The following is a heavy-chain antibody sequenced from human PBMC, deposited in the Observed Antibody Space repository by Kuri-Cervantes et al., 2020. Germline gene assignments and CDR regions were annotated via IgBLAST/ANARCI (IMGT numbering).Heavy chain of an antibody. V-gene: IGHV4-4*07. CDR3: ASAYGGGGYGMDV. CDR1: GGSISSYY. J-gene: IGHJ6*02. D-gene: IGHD3-10*01. Sequence: LRPSCTVSGGSISSYYWSWIRQPPGKGREWTGRIYTSGSTNYNPSLKSRVTMSVDTSKTQSSLKPSSVTAADTVVYYCASAYGGGGYGMDVWGQGTTVTVSS. CDR2: IYTSGST.